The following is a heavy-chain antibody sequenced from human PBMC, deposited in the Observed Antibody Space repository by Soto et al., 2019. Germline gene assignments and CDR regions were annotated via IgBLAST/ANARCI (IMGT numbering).Heavy chain of an antibody. Sequence: GGSLRLSCAASGFTFSSYSMNWVRQAPGKGLEWVSSISSSSSYIYYADSVKGRFTISRDNAKNSLYLQMNSLRAEDTAVYYCARDIPIVRSGYYIESPSSWGQGTLVTVSS. J-gene: IGHJ4*02. CDR1: GFTFSSYS. CDR3: ARDIPIVRSGYYIESPSS. D-gene: IGHD3-3*01. CDR2: ISSSSSYI. V-gene: IGHV3-21*01.